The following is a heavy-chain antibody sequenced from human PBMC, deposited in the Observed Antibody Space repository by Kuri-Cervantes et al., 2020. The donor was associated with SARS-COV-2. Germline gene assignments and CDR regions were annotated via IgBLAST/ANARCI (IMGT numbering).Heavy chain of an antibody. V-gene: IGHV3-33*01. D-gene: IGHD3-22*01. CDR3: AREEYYYDTNGYFLRPRGCFDY. J-gene: IGHJ4*02. CDR2: IWYDGSKK. Sequence: GGSLRLSCAASGFTFSNYGMQWVRQAPGKGLEWVALIWYDGSKKYYAESVKGRFTISGDDPKNTLYLQMKSLRAEDTAVYYCAREEYYYDTNGYFLRPRGCFDYWGQGTLVTVSS. CDR1: GFTFSNYG.